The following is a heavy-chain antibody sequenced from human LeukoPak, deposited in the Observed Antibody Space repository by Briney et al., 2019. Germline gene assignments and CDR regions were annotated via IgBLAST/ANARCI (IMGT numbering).Heavy chain of an antibody. CDR1: GYTFTSYY. J-gene: IGHJ5*02. D-gene: IGHD2-2*01. V-gene: IGHV1-46*01. Sequence: GASVKVSCKASGYTFTSYYMHWVRQAPGQGLEWMGIINPSGGSTSYAQKFQGRVTMTRDMSTSTVYMELSSLRSEDTAVYYCASKGRSSLQGLDPWGQGTLATVSS. CDR2: INPSGGST. CDR3: ASKGRSSLQGLDP.